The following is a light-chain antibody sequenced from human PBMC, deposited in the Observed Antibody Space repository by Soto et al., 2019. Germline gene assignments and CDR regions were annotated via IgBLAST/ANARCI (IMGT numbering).Light chain of an antibody. CDR3: QSYDSSLSVV. Sequence: QSVRTQPPSVSGAPGQRVTISCTGSSSNIGAGYDVHWYKQLPGTAPKLLIYGNSNRPSGVPDRFSGSKSGTSASLAITGLQAEDEADYYCQSYDSSLSVVFGGGTKLTVL. CDR1: SSNIGAGYD. J-gene: IGLJ2*01. V-gene: IGLV1-40*01. CDR2: GNS.